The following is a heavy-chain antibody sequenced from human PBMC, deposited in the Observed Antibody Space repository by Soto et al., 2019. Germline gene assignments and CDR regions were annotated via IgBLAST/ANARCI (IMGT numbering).Heavy chain of an antibody. CDR2: ISGSGSTI. Sequence: GESLKISCAASGFTFSSYAVSWVRQAPGKGPEWISSISGSGSTIYYADSVKGRFTISRDNSKNTLYLQMSSLRAEDTAVYYCAKVFYYYDSSGYYYFDYWGQGTLVTVSS. CDR1: GFTFSSYA. D-gene: IGHD3-22*01. V-gene: IGHV3-23*01. J-gene: IGHJ4*02. CDR3: AKVFYYYDSSGYYYFDY.